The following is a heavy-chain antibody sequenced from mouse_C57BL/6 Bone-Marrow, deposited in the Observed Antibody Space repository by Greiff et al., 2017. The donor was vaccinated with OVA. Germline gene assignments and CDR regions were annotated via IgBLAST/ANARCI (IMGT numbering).Heavy chain of an antibody. V-gene: IGHV1-59*01. CDR1: GYTFTSYW. CDR2: IDPSDSYT. D-gene: IGHD3-2*02. Sequence: VQLQQPGAELVRPGTSVKLSCKASGYTFTSYWMHWVKQRPGQGLEWIGVIDPSDSYTNYNQKFKGKATLTVDTSSSTAYMQLSSLTSEDSAVXYCARGSSSGYVYYYAMDYWGQGTSVTVSS. CDR3: ARGSSSGYVYYYAMDY. J-gene: IGHJ4*01.